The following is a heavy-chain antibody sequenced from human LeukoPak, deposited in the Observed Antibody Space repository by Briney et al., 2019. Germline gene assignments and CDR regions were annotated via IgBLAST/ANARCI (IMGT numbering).Heavy chain of an antibody. J-gene: IGHJ4*02. D-gene: IGHD6-13*01. Sequence: GGSLRLSCAASGFTFSSYGMHWVRQAPGKGLEWVAFIRYDGSDKYYADSVKGRFILSRDNSRKTLSLEMNSLRAEDTAVYYCAKDHVGTWSALDYWGQGTLVTVSS. CDR2: IRYDGSDK. CDR3: AKDHVGTWSALDY. CDR1: GFTFSSYG. V-gene: IGHV3-30*02.